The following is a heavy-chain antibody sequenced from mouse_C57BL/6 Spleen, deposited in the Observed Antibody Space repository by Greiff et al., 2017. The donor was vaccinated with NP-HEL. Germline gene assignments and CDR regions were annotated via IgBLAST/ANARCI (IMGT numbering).Heavy chain of an antibody. Sequence: EVQLVESGGGLVKPGGSLKLSCAASGFTFSDYGMHWVRQAPEKGLEWVAYISRGSSTTYYADTVKGRATISRDNAKNTMYLQMTSRRSEDTAMYYCARGYYGSSPDWYFDVWGTGTTVTVSS. CDR1: GFTFSDYG. J-gene: IGHJ1*03. CDR3: ARGYYGSSPDWYFDV. D-gene: IGHD1-1*01. CDR2: ISRGSSTT. V-gene: IGHV5-17*01.